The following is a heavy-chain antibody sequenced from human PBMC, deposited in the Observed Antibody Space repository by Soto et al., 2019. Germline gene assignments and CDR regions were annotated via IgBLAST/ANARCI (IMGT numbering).Heavy chain of an antibody. CDR3: ARLGYCSSATCKYYFYYYGMDV. Sequence: GGSLRLSCEASGFSFGSYSMNWVRQAPGKGLEWVSFISGRGTTTYYADSVKGRFTVSRDNVKNSLSLEVNSLRDEDTAVYYCARLGYCSSATCKYYFYYYGMDVWGQGTTVTVSS. CDR2: ISGRGTTT. V-gene: IGHV3-48*02. CDR1: GFSFGSYS. J-gene: IGHJ6*02. D-gene: IGHD2-2*01.